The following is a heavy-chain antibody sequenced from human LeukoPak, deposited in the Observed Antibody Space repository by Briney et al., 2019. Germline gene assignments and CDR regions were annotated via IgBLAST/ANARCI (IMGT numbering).Heavy chain of an antibody. D-gene: IGHD3-10*01. CDR1: GFTFSSYG. CDR3: AKRAGSAWSAGA. V-gene: IGHV3-30*02. J-gene: IGHJ5*02. Sequence: GGSLRLSCAASGFTFSSYGMHWVRQAPGKGLDWVAYIRNDVSNTYYADSVKGRFSISRDNSKNTVHLQMNSLIPEDTAVYYCAKRAGSAWSAGAWGQGTLVTVSS. CDR2: IRNDVSNT.